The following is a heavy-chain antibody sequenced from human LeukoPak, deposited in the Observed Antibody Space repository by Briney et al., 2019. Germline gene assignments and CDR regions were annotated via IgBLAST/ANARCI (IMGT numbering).Heavy chain of an antibody. V-gene: IGHV3-30*02. D-gene: IGHD1-26*01. CDR1: GFTFSSYG. CDR2: IRYDGSNK. CDR3: AKDKGASLEWELPQPFQH. Sequence: GGSLRLSCAASGFTFSSYGMHWVRQAPGKGLEWVAFIRYDGSNKYYADSVKGRFTISRDNSKNTLYLQMNSLRTEDTAVYSCAKDKGASLEWELPQPFQHWGQGTLVTVSS. J-gene: IGHJ1*01.